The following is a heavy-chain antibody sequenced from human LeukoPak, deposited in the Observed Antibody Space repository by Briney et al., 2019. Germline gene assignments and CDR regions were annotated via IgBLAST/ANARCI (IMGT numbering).Heavy chain of an antibody. V-gene: IGHV3-7*03. CDR3: ARPHNNWRWYFDL. CDR2: IKEDGTEK. Sequence: PGGSLRLSCAASGFTFSSSWMNWVRQSPGEGLEWVANIKEDGTEKYYVDSVKGRFTTFRDNAKNSLYLQMNSLRAEDTAVYYCARPHNNWRWYFDLWGRGTLVTVSS. J-gene: IGHJ2*01. D-gene: IGHD3-3*01. CDR1: GFTFSSSW.